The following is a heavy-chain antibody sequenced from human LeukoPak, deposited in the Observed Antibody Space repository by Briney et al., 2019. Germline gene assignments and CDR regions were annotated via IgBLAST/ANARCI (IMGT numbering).Heavy chain of an antibody. J-gene: IGHJ4*02. D-gene: IGHD6-13*01. CDR3: ARDPIAAAHLDY. V-gene: IGHV3-48*02. Sequence: GGSLRLSCAASGFTFSSYSMNWVRQAPGKGLEWGSYISSSSSTIYYADSVKGRFTISRDNAKKSLYLQMNSLRDEDTAVYYCARDPIAAAHLDYWGQGTLVTVSS. CDR2: ISSSSSTI. CDR1: GFTFSSYS.